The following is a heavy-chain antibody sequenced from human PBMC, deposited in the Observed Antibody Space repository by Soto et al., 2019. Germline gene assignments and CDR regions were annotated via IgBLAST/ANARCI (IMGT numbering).Heavy chain of an antibody. V-gene: IGHV4-31*03. D-gene: IGHD2-15*01. CDR3: ARYCSGGSCYLNFDY. CDR2: IYYSGST. Sequence: SETLSLTCTVSGASISSGGYYWSWIRQHPGKGLEWIGYIYYSGSTYYNPSLKSRVTISVDTSKNQFSLKLSSVTTADTAVYYCARYCSGGSCYLNFDYWGQGTLVTVSS. J-gene: IGHJ4*02. CDR1: GASISSGGYY.